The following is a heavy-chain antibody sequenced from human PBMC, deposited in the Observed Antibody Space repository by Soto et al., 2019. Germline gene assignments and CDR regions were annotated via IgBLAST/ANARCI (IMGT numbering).Heavy chain of an antibody. CDR1: GGTFSSYA. Sequence: QVQLVQSGAEVKKPGSSVKVSCKASGGTFSSYAISWVRQAPGQGLEWMGEIIPMFGTANYAQKFQGRVTITADESTSTAYMELSSLRSEDTAVYYCARDRAPSSGYYPYWFDPWGQGTLVTVSS. CDR2: IIPMFGTA. V-gene: IGHV1-69*12. D-gene: IGHD3-22*01. CDR3: ARDRAPSSGYYPYWFDP. J-gene: IGHJ5*02.